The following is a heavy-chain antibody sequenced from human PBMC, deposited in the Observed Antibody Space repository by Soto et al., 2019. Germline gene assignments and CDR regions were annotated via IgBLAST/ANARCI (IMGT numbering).Heavy chain of an antibody. CDR1: GFTFSSYA. D-gene: IGHD6-13*01. Sequence: QVQLVESGGGVVQPGRSLRLSCAASGFTFSSYAMHWVRQAPGKGLEWVAAILYDGSNQYYADAVKGRFTISRDNSKNSLYLQMNSLRFEDTAVYYCAKEGRVGYSTRIFRRDNWFDPWGQGTPVTVSS. V-gene: IGHV3-33*06. CDR2: ILYDGSNQ. CDR3: AKEGRVGYSTRIFRRDNWFDP. J-gene: IGHJ5*02.